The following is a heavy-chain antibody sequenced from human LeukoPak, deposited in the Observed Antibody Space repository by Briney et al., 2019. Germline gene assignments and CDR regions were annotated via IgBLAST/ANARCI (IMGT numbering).Heavy chain of an antibody. CDR1: GGSISNYY. CDR3: ARAGSSSLPLLF. Sequence: MASETLSLTCIVSGGSISNYYWTWIRQPPGKGLEWIGSISYSVNTNYNPSLESRLTISEDTSKNQFYLELSSVTPADTAVYYCARAGSSSLPLLFWGQGALVTVSS. D-gene: IGHD6-13*01. CDR2: ISYSVNT. V-gene: IGHV4-59*01. J-gene: IGHJ4*02.